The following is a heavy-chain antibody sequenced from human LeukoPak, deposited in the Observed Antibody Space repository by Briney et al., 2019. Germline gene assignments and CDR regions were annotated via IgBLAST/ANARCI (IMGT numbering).Heavy chain of an antibody. D-gene: IGHD6-19*01. Sequence: PGGSLRLSCAASGFPFSDYYMSWVRQAPGKGLEWVSYISSSSSTIYYADSVKGRVTISRDNAKNSLYLQMNSLRAEDTAVYYCARGSPYSSGWSEFLFFDFWGQGTLVTVSS. J-gene: IGHJ4*02. CDR3: ARGSPYSSGWSEFLFFDF. CDR1: GFPFSDYY. V-gene: IGHV3-11*04. CDR2: ISSSSSTI.